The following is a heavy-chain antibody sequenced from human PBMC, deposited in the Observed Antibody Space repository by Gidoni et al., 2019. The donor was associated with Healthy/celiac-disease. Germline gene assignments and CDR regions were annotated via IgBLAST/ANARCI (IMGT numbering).Heavy chain of an antibody. V-gene: IGHV3-33*01. D-gene: IGHD1-26*01. Sequence: QVQLVESGGGVVQPGRSLRLSCAASGFTFSSYGMHWVRQAPGKGLEWVAVIWYDGSNKYYADSVKGRFTNSRDNSKNTLYLQMNSLRAEDTAVYYCARDGKQGDFDYWGQGTLVTVSS. J-gene: IGHJ4*02. CDR3: ARDGKQGDFDY. CDR1: GFTFSSYG. CDR2: IWYDGSNK.